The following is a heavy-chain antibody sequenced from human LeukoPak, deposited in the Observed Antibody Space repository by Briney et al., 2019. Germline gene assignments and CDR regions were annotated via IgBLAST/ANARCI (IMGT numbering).Heavy chain of an antibody. CDR1: GGSISSGGYY. D-gene: IGHD3-16*01. CDR2: IYYSGST. Sequence: SETLSLTCTVSGGSISSGGYYWSWIRQPPGKGLEWIGYIYYSGSTNYNPSLKSRATISVDTSKAHFSLKLSSATATDTAAYYCARHDPGWFDTWGQGTLVTVSS. CDR3: ARHDPGWFDT. J-gene: IGHJ5*02. V-gene: IGHV4-61*03.